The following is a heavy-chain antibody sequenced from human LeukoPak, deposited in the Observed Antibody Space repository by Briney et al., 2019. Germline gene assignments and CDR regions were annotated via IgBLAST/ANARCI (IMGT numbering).Heavy chain of an antibody. CDR1: GLTFDDYD. Sequence: GRSMRLSCAVSGLTFDDYDMHWARQAPGKGLEWDSGISWKTRSIGYADSVKGRFTISRDNAKNSLSLQMTSLRLEDTAFYYCAKGGPPADNHWYFDLWGRSTLVTVTS. CDR3: AKGGPPADNHWYFDL. V-gene: IGHV3-9*01. J-gene: IGHJ2*01. CDR2: ISWKTRSI. D-gene: IGHD2-2*01.